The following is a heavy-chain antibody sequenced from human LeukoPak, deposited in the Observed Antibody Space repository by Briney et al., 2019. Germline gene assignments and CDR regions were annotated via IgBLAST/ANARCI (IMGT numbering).Heavy chain of an antibody. CDR3: AKVFQGYSSGWPYFDY. CDR2: ISGSGGST. J-gene: IGHJ4*02. CDR1: GFTFSSYA. Sequence: GGSLRLSCAASGFTFSSYAMSWVRQAPGKGLEWVSAISGSGGSTYYADSVKGRFTISRDNSKNTLYLQMNSLRAEDTAVYYCAKVFQGYSSGWPYFDYWGQGALVTVSS. D-gene: IGHD6-19*01. V-gene: IGHV3-23*01.